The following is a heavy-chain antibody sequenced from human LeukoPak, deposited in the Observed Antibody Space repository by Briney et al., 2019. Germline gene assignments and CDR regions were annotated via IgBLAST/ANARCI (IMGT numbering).Heavy chain of an antibody. D-gene: IGHD6-13*01. CDR1: GYTFSGYY. CDR2: IIPKSGDS. CDR3: ARSGSGSSWYGGTMWSFDI. Sequence: GASVKVSCKASGYTFSGYYIHWVRQAPGQGLEWMGRIIPKSGDSKYTQKFQGRVATTRDTSITTAYMELTRLTSDDTAVYFCARSGSGSSWYGGTMWSFDIWGQGTLVTVSS. J-gene: IGHJ3*02. V-gene: IGHV1-2*06.